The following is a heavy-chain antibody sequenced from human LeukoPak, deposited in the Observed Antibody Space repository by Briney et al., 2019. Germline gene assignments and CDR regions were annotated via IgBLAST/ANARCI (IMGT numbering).Heavy chain of an antibody. J-gene: IGHJ5*02. CDR2: TYFRSKWYN. CDR1: GDSVSRNSAA. Sequence: SQTLPLTCAISGDSVSRNSAAWNWIRQSPSRGLEWLGRTYFRSKWYNDYAVSVKSRITINPDTSKNHFSLQLNSVTPDDTAVYYCARGSSGWFVNWFDPWGQGTLVTVSS. CDR3: ARGSSGWFVNWFDP. V-gene: IGHV6-1*01. D-gene: IGHD6-19*01.